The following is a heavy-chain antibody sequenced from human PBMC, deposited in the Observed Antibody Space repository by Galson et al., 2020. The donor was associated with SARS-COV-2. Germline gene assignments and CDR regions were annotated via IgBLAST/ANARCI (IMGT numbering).Heavy chain of an antibody. CDR2: IFYSGNM. CDR1: GGSINSDSYY. J-gene: IGHJ6*02. Sequence: SETLSLPYTVSGGSINSDSYYWGWIRPPPGKGLEWIGSIFYSGNMYFNPSPRSRVFISLDTSNNQVSLELTSVTAADTAVYYCARGNCSSTSCYGGILYFYGMDVWGHGAAITVSS. V-gene: IGHV4-39*07. CDR3: ARGNCSSTSCYGGILYFYGMDV. D-gene: IGHD2-2*01.